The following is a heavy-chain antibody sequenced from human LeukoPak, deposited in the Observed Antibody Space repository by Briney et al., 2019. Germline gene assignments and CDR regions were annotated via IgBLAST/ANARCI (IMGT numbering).Heavy chain of an antibody. CDR3: VKDGYSSGWYVGYFDY. J-gene: IGHJ4*02. CDR2: ISSNGGST. CDR1: GFTFSSYA. Sequence: GGSLRLSCSASGFTFSSYAMHWVRQAPGKGLEYVSAISSNGGSTYYADSVKGRFTISRDNSKNTLYLQMSSLRAEDTAVYYCVKDGYSSGWYVGYFDYWGQGTLVTVSS. D-gene: IGHD6-19*01. V-gene: IGHV3-64D*09.